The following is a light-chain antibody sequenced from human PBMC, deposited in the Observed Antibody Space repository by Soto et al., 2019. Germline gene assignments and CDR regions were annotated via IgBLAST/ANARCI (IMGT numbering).Light chain of an antibody. CDR3: QHYNSYSEA. J-gene: IGKJ1*01. V-gene: IGKV1-5*03. Sequence: DIQMTQSAPTLSSSLGDRVAITCRASQRISSWLAWYQQKPGKAPKLLIYKASTLKSGVPSRFSGSGSGTEFTLTISSLQPDDFATYYCQHYNSYSEAFGQGTKVDI. CDR1: QRISSW. CDR2: KAS.